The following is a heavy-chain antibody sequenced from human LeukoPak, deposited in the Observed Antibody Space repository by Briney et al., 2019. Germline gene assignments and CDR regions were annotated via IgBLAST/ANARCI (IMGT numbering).Heavy chain of an antibody. CDR1: EFTFGSYS. J-gene: IGHJ4*02. Sequence: GGSLRLSCAASEFTFGSYSMNWVRQAPGKGLEWVSYISSSSVTIYYADSVKGRFTVSRDNAKNSLYLQMNSLRAEDTAVYYCARDYGGSSPFDYWGQGTLVTVSS. CDR3: ARDYGGSSPFDY. CDR2: ISSSSVTI. V-gene: IGHV3-48*01. D-gene: IGHD4-23*01.